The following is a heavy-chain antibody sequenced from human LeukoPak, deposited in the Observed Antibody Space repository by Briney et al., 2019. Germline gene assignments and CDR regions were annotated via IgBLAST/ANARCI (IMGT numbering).Heavy chain of an antibody. CDR3: AHDGAAGTAFDY. CDR1: GFTFSSYE. CDR2: ISSSGSTR. Sequence: PGGSLRLSCAASGFTFSSYEMDWVRQAPGKGLEWVSYISSSGSTRYYADSVKGRFTISRDNSKNTLYLQMNSLRAEDTAVYYCAHDGAAGTAFDYWGQGTLVTVSS. V-gene: IGHV3-48*03. J-gene: IGHJ4*02. D-gene: IGHD6-13*01.